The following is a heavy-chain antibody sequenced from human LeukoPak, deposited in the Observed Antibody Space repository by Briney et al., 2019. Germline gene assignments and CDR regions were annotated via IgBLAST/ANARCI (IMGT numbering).Heavy chain of an antibody. V-gene: IGHV3-48*01. CDR3: ARDLLSDYVWGSYRLPPYYFDY. D-gene: IGHD3-16*02. CDR2: ISSSSSTI. Sequence: PGGSLRLSCVASGFTFSSYGMNWVRQAPGKGLEWVSYISSSSSTIYYADSVKGRFTISRDNAKNSLYLQMNSLRAEDTAVYYCARDLLSDYVWGSYRLPPYYFDYWGQGTLVTVSS. CDR1: GFTFSSYG. J-gene: IGHJ4*02.